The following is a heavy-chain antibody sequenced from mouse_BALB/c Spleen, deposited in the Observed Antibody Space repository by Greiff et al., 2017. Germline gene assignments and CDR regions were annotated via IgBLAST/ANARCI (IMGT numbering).Heavy chain of an antibody. CDR3: ARGNCDRAY. J-gene: IGHJ3*01. Sequence: QVQLQQSGAELAKPGASVKMSCKASGYTFTSYWMHWVKQRPGQGLEWIGYINPSTGYTEYNQKLKDKATLTADKSYSTAYMQLSSLTSEDSAVYYCARGNCDRAYWGQGTLVTVSA. CDR1: GYTFTSYW. D-gene: IGHD4-1*01. V-gene: IGHV1-7*01. CDR2: INPSTGYT.